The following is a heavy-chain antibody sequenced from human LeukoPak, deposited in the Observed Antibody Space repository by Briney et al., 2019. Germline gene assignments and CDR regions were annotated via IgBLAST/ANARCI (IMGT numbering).Heavy chain of an antibody. CDR1: GYTFTGYY. CDR2: INPNSGGT. D-gene: IGHD3-22*01. Sequence: ASVKVSCKASGYTFTGYYMHWVRQAPGQGLEWMGWINPNSGGTNYAQKFQGRVTMTRDTSISTAYMELSRLRSDDTAVYYYARVTASYDSSELDWGQGTLVTVSS. CDR3: ARVTASYDSSELD. V-gene: IGHV1-2*02. J-gene: IGHJ4*02.